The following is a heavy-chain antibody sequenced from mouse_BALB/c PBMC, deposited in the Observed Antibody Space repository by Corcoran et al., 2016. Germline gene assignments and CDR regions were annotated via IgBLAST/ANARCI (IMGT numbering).Heavy chain of an antibody. Sequence: DVQLQESGPGLVKPSQSLSLTCSVTGYSITSGYYWNWIRQFPGNKLEWMGYISYDGSNNYNPSLKNRISITRDTSKNQFFLKLNSVTTEDTATYYCASYGYDEGIYWGQGTSVTVSS. CDR3: ASYGYDEGIY. D-gene: IGHD2-2*01. CDR1: GYSITSGYY. J-gene: IGHJ4*01. V-gene: IGHV3-6*02. CDR2: ISYDGSN.